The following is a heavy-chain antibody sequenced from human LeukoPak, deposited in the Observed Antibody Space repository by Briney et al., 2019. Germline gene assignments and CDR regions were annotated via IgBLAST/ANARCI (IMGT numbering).Heavy chain of an antibody. CDR2: MNPNSGNT. V-gene: IGHV1-8*01. CDR3: ARGKSARRSYYYGMDV. Sequence: ASVKVSCKASGYTFTSYDINWVRQATGQGLEWMGWMNPNSGNTGYAQKFQGRVTMTRNTSISTAYMELSSLRSEDTAVYYCARGKSARRSYYYGMDVWGQGTTVTVSS. D-gene: IGHD6-6*01. J-gene: IGHJ6*02. CDR1: GYTFTSYD.